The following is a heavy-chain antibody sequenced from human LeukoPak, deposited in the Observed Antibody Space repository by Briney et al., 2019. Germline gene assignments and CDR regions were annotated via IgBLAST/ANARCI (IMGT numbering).Heavy chain of an antibody. CDR1: GFTFSSYE. Sequence: GGSLRLSCAASGFTFSSYEMNWVRQAPGKGLEWVANINQGGSEEYYVDSVKGRFTISRDNAKNSLYLQMNSLRAEDTAVYYCARGRYSSGWYGYFDYWGQRTLVTVSS. CDR2: INQGGSEE. D-gene: IGHD6-19*01. CDR3: ARGRYSSGWYGYFDY. J-gene: IGHJ4*02. V-gene: IGHV3-7*04.